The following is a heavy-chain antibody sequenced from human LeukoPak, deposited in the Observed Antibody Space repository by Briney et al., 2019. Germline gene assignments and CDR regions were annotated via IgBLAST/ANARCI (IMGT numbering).Heavy chain of an antibody. D-gene: IGHD6-19*01. V-gene: IGHV4-34*01. CDR1: GGSFIGYY. J-gene: IGHJ4*02. CDR3: ASSGWYRGY. Sequence: SETLSLTCAVYGGSFIGYYWSWIRQSPGKGLEWIGEINRSGSTTYNPSLKSRVTISVDTSKNQFSLKLRNVTAADTAVYYCASSGWYRGYWGQGTLVTVSS. CDR2: INRSGST.